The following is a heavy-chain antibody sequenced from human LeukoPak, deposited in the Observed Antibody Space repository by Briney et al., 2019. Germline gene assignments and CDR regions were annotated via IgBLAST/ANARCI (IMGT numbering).Heavy chain of an antibody. J-gene: IGHJ4*02. CDR2: ISGSGGST. V-gene: IGHV3-23*01. D-gene: IGHD3-10*01. CDR3: ATSSTTYGSGNYDSRAFED. CDR1: GFTFSSHA. Sequence: PGGSLRLSCAASGFTFSSHAMNWVRQAPGKGLECVSVISGSGGSTYYADSVKGRFTISRDNSKNTVYVQMNSLRVEDTAVYYCATSSTTYGSGNYDSRAFEDWGQGTLVTVSS.